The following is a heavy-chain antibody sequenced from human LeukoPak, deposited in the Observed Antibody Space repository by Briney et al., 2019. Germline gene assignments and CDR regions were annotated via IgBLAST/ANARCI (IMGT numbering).Heavy chain of an antibody. Sequence: ASVKVSCKASGYTFTSYDINWVRQATGQGLEWMGWMNPNSGNTGYAQKFQGRVTITRNTSISTAYMELGSLRSEDTAVYYCARGLWFGELWYIDYWGQGTLVTVSS. D-gene: IGHD3-10*01. CDR1: GYTFTSYD. V-gene: IGHV1-8*03. CDR2: MNPNSGNT. CDR3: ARGLWFGELWYIDY. J-gene: IGHJ4*02.